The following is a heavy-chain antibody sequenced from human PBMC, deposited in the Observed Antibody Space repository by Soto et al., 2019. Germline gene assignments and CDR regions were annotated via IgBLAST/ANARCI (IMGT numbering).Heavy chain of an antibody. J-gene: IGHJ1*01. D-gene: IGHD3-16*01. CDR3: ARWGTTGGLDV. V-gene: IGHV3-30*19. CDR2: TSYDGSDK. CDR1: GFTFRSYV. Sequence: VQLVESGGGVVQPGTSLRVSCVGSGFTFRSYVIHWVRQAPGKGLEWVALTSYDGSDKYYDDSVRGRFTISRDNSRNTVDLQMDSLSLEDTALYYCARWGTTGGLDVWGQGTLVSVSS.